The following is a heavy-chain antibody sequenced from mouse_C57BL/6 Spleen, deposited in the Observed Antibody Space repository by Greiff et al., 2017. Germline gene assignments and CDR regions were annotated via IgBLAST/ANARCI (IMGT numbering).Heavy chain of an antibody. J-gene: IGHJ4*01. V-gene: IGHV1-15*01. CDR1: GYTFTDYE. Sequence: SGAELVRPGASVTLSCKASGYTFTDYEMHWVKQTPVHGLEWIGAIDPETGGTAYNQKFKGKAILTADKSSSTAYMELRSLTSEDSAVYYCTRLRTPHYGSSSYYAMGYWGQGTSVTVSS. CDR3: TRLRTPHYGSSSYYAMGY. D-gene: IGHD1-1*01. CDR2: IDPETGGT.